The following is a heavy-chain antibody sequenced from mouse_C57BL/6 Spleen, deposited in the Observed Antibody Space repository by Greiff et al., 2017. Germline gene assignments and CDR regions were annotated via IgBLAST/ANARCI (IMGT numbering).Heavy chain of an antibody. J-gene: IGHJ2*01. CDR2: IYPRSGNT. Sequence: QVHVKQSGAELARPGASVKLSCKASGYTFTSYGISWVKQRTGQGLEWIGEIYPRSGNTYYNEKFKGKATLTADKSSSTAYMELRSLTSEDSAVYFCARSYDYDGVCDYWGQGTTLTVSS. V-gene: IGHV1-81*01. D-gene: IGHD2-4*01. CDR3: ARSYDYDGVCDY. CDR1: GYTFTSYG.